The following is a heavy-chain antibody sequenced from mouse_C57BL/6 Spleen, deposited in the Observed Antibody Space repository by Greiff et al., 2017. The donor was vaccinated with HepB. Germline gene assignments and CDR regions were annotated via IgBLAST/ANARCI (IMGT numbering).Heavy chain of an antibody. V-gene: IGHV2-2*01. CDR1: GFSLTSYG. Sequence: QVQLKESGPGLVQPSQSLSITCTVSGFSLTSYGVHWVRQSPGKGLEWLGVIWSGGSTDYNAAFITRLSISKDNSKSQVFFKMNSLQADDTAIYYCARKERPFSSTGYYAMDYWGQGTSVTVSS. CDR3: ARKERPFSSTGYYAMDY. CDR2: IWSGGST. J-gene: IGHJ4*01. D-gene: IGHD4-1*02.